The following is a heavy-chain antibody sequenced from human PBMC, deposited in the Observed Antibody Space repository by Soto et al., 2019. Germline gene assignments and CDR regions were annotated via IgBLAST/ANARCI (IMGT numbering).Heavy chain of an antibody. CDR2: LSSTTNYI. CDR1: EFTFGGDA. J-gene: IGHJ3*02. D-gene: IGHD3-22*01. V-gene: IGHV3-21*06. Sequence: GGSLGVSWAASEFTFGGDAMNWVGQAQGRGLEWVSSLSSTTNYIYYGDSMKGRFTISRDNAKNSLYLEMNSLRAEDTAVYYCARGLEDGYYYDSSGYYYSSGAFDIWGQGTMVTVSS. CDR3: ARGLEDGYYYDSSGYYYSSGAFDI.